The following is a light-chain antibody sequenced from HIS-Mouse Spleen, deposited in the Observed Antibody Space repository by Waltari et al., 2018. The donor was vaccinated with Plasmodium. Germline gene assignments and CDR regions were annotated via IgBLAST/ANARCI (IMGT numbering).Light chain of an antibody. J-gene: IGLJ2*01. CDR3: QAWDSSTVV. Sequence: SYELPQPPSVSVSPGQTASLPCSVAKIGDKYACWYQQKPGQSPVLVIYQDSKRPPGIPERLSGSNSGNTATLTISGTQAMDEADYYCQAWDSSTVVFGGGTKLTVL. CDR2: QDS. V-gene: IGLV3-1*01. CDR1: KIGDKY.